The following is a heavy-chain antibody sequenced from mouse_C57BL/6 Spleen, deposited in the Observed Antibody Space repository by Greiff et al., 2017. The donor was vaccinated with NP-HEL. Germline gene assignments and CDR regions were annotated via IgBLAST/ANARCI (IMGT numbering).Heavy chain of an antibody. J-gene: IGHJ2*01. CDR1: GYAFSSYW. Sequence: VQLVESGAELVKPGASVKISCKASGYAFSSYWMNWVKQRPGKGLEWIGQIYPGDGDTNYNGKFKGKATLTADNSSSTAYMQLSSLTSEDSAVYFCASQSSYYYGSSPFDYWGQGTTLTVSS. D-gene: IGHD1-1*01. V-gene: IGHV1-80*01. CDR2: IYPGDGDT. CDR3: ASQSSYYYGSSPFDY.